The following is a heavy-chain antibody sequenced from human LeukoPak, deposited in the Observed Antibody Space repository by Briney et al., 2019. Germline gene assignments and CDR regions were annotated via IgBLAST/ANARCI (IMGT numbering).Heavy chain of an antibody. J-gene: IGHJ4*02. CDR2: ISYDGSNK. CDR1: GFTFSSYA. CDR3: ARDPTSIFGVVMTYYFDY. D-gene: IGHD3-3*01. Sequence: PGGSLRLSCAASGFTFSSYAMHWVRQAPGKGLEWVAVISYDGSNKYYADPVKGRFTISRDNSKNTLYLQMNSLRAEDTAVYYCARDPTSIFGVVMTYYFDYWGQGTLVTVSS. V-gene: IGHV3-30-3*01.